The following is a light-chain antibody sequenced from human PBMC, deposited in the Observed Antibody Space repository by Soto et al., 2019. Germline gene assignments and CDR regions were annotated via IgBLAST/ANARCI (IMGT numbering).Light chain of an antibody. CDR3: AAWDDSLSGQV. J-gene: IGLJ1*01. CDR1: SSNIGSNY. Sequence: QSALAQPPSGSGAPGQGVTISCSGSSSNIGSNYVYWYQELPGTAPKLLMYRNNQRPSGVPDRFSGSKSGTSASLAISGLRSEDEADYYCAAWDDSLSGQVFGTGTKVTVL. CDR2: RNN. V-gene: IGLV1-47*01.